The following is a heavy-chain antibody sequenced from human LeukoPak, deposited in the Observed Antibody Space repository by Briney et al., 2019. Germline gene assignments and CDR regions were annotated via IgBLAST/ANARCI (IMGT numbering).Heavy chain of an antibody. J-gene: IGHJ4*02. Sequence: PGGSLRLSCAASGFTFSSYWMHWVRQTPGKGLVWVSRINSDGSSTSYADSVKGRFTISRDNAKNTLSLQMNSLRAEDTAFYYCAILAAAGTADHWGQGTLVTVSS. CDR1: GFTFSSYW. V-gene: IGHV3-74*01. CDR3: AILAAAGTADH. CDR2: INSDGSST. D-gene: IGHD6-13*01.